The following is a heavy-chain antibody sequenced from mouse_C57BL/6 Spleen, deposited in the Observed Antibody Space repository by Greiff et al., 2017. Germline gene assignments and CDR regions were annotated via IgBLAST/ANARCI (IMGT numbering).Heavy chain of an antibody. CDR2: INPSTGGT. CDR3: ARSDNWEELDY. J-gene: IGHJ4*01. Sequence: EVQLQQSGPELVKPGASVKISCKASGYSFTGYYMNWVKQSPEKSLEWIGEINPSTGGTTYNQKFKGKATLTVDKSSSTAYMQRKSLTSEDSAVYYCARSDNWEELDYWGQGTSVTVSS. CDR1: GYSFTGYY. V-gene: IGHV1-42*01. D-gene: IGHD4-1*02.